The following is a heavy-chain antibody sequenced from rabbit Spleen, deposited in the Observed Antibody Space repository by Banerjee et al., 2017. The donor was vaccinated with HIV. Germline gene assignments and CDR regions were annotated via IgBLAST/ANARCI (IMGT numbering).Heavy chain of an antibody. V-gene: IGHV1S40*01. J-gene: IGHJ3*01. CDR1: GFSFSSGYD. D-gene: IGHD8-1*01. CDR2: IDTNNGGA. CDR3: ARDTGSSFSSYGMDL. Sequence: VESGGGLVKPGASLTLTCTASGFSFSSGYDMCWVRQAPGKGLEWIACIDTNNGGAWYATWAKGRFTVSKTSSTTVTLQMTSLTVADTATYFCARDTGSSFSSYGMDLWGQGTLVTVS.